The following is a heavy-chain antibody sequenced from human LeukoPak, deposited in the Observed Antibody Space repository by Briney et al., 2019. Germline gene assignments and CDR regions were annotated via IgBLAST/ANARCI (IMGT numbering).Heavy chain of an antibody. J-gene: IGHJ5*02. D-gene: IGHD2-2*01. CDR2: INGYNGNT. CDR3: ARDIGVPAATNWFDP. V-gene: IGHV1-18*01. CDR1: GYTFTNYG. Sequence: ASVKVSCKASGYTFTNYGISWVRQAPGQGLEWMGWINGYNGNTNYAQKLQGRVTMTTDTSTSTAYMELSRLGSDDTAVYYCARDIGVPAATNWFDPWGQGTLVTVSS.